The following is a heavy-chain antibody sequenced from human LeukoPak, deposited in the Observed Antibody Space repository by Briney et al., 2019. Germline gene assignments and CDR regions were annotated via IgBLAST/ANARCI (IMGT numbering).Heavy chain of an antibody. CDR2: IRSKAYGGTT. CDR3: TIGRIQLWLYYGMDV. D-gene: IGHD5-18*01. CDR1: GFTFGDHA. Sequence: PGRSLRLSCTASGFTFGDHAMSWVRQAPGKGLEWVGFIRSKAYGGTTEYAASVKGRFTISRDDSKSIAYLQMNSLKTEDTAVYYCTIGRIQLWLYYGMDVWGQGTTVIVSS. V-gene: IGHV3-49*04. J-gene: IGHJ6*02.